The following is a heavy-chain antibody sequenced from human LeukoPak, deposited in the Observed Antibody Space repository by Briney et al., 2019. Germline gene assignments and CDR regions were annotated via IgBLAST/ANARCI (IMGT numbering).Heavy chain of an antibody. D-gene: IGHD3-3*01. CDR2: IIPIFGTA. J-gene: IGHJ5*02. V-gene: IGHV1-69*05. Sequence: SVKVSCKASGGTFSSYAISWVRKAPGQGLEWMGGIIPIFGTANYEQKFQGRVTITTDESTSTAYMELSSLRAEDTAVYYCAAAVWSGVRSWFDPWGQGTLVTVSS. CDR3: AAAVWSGVRSWFDP. CDR1: GGTFSSYA.